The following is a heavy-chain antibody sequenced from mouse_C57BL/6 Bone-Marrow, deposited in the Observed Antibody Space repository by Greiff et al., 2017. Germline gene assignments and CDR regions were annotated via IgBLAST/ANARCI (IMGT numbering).Heavy chain of an antibody. Sequence: EVQLQQSGPELVKPGASVKIPCKASGYTFTDYNMDWVKQSHGKSLEWIGDINPNNGGTIYNQKFKGKDTLTVDKSSSTAYMELRSLTSEDTAVYYCARDGLRYFDVWGTGTTVTVSS. CDR2: INPNNGGT. J-gene: IGHJ1*03. V-gene: IGHV1-18*01. CDR3: ARDGLRYFDV. CDR1: GYTFTDYN. D-gene: IGHD2-13*01.